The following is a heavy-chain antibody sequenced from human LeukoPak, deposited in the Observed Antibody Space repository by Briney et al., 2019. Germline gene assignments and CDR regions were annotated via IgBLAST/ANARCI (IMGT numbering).Heavy chain of an antibody. Sequence: SETLSLTCAVYGGSFSGYYWSWIRQPPGKGLEWIGEINHSGSTNYNPSLKSRVTISLDTSKNQFSLKLTSVTAADTAVYYCASPLDMDVWGKGTTVTVSS. J-gene: IGHJ6*03. CDR3: ASPLDMDV. CDR2: INHSGST. V-gene: IGHV4-34*01. CDR1: GGSFSGYY.